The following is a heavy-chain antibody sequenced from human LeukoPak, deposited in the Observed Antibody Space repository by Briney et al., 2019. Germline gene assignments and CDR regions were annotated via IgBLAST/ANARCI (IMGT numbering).Heavy chain of an antibody. D-gene: IGHD5-24*01. J-gene: IGHJ4*02. CDR2: INPEGSQT. V-gene: IGHV3-7*01. CDR3: AAWTDRGYNF. CDR1: GFTFSSSW. Sequence: GGSLRLSCAASGFTFSSSWMNWVRQAPGKGLQWVGNINPEGSQTRFVDSVMGRFTMSKDNAKNALYLQMNNLRVEETAVFYCAAWTDRGYNFWGQGTVVTVSS.